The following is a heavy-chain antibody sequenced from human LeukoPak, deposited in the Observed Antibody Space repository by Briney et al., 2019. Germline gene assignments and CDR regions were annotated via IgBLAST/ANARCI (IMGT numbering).Heavy chain of an antibody. Sequence: GRSLRLSCASSGCTFSSYGMHWVRQAPGKGLEWVAVIWYDGSNKYYADSVKGRFTISRDNSKNTLYLQMNSLRAEDTAVYYCARDVAYCGGDCYSEFGYYYGMDVWGQGTTVTVSS. CDR1: GCTFSSYG. V-gene: IGHV3-33*01. J-gene: IGHJ6*02. CDR2: IWYDGSNK. D-gene: IGHD2-21*02. CDR3: ARDVAYCGGDCYSEFGYYYGMDV.